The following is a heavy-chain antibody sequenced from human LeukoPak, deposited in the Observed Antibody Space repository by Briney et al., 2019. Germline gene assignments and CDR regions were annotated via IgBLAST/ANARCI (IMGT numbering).Heavy chain of an antibody. CDR3: ARDVGDIVTIPAAISVP. D-gene: IGHD2-2*01. CDR2: ISAYNGNT. Sequence: ASVKVSCKASGYTFSSYGISWVRQAPGQGLEWMGWISAYNGNTNYAQMVQGRVTMTTDTSTSTSYMEVRSLRSDDTAMYYCARDVGDIVTIPAAISVPWGQGTLVTVSS. V-gene: IGHV1-18*01. CDR1: GYTFSSYG. J-gene: IGHJ5*02.